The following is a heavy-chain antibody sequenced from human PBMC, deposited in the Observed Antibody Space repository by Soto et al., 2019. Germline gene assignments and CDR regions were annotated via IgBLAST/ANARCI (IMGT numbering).Heavy chain of an antibody. Sequence: QVQLVQSGAEVKKPGSSVKVSCKASGGTFSSYAISWVRQAPGQGLEWMGGFIPICGTANYAQKFQGRVTITADESTSTANMELSSLRSEDTAVYYCARGPTDYNWFDPWGQGTLVTVSS. J-gene: IGHJ5*02. CDR1: GGTFSSYA. V-gene: IGHV1-69*01. CDR2: FIPICGTA. CDR3: ARGPTDYNWFDP.